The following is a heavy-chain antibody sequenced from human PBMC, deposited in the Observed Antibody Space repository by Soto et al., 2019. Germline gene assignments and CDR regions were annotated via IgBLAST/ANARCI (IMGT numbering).Heavy chain of an antibody. CDR1: GLTFTNSY. CDR2: IKSKTDGGTA. J-gene: IGHJ4*02. D-gene: IGHD6-13*01. Sequence: GGSLRLSCAASGLTFTNSYMSWVRQAPGKRLEWVGRIKSKTDGGTADYAAPVKGRFVISRDDSRNTVYLQMNSLKIEDTAIYYCSTHGSIWGQGTLVTVSS. V-gene: IGHV3-15*05. CDR3: STHGSI.